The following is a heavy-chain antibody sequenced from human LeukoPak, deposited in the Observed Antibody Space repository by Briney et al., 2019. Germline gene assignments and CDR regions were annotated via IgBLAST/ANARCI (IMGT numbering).Heavy chain of an antibody. CDR2: ITPLFGAP. Sequence: ASVKVSCKASGATFSSYAITWVRQAPGQGLEWVGGITPLFGAPPYGENFQGRVTFTADRATNTAYMELSSLESEDTATYYCANAVVSDSGFYFDNWGQGTLVTVSS. V-gene: IGHV1-69*06. CDR3: ANAVVSDSGFYFDN. CDR1: GATFSSYA. D-gene: IGHD4-23*01. J-gene: IGHJ4*02.